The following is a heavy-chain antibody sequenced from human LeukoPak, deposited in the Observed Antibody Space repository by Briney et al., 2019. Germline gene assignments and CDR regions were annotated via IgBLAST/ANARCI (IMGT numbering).Heavy chain of an antibody. CDR1: GGSISSGGYS. D-gene: IGHD6-13*01. CDR3: ARIVIAAAGTDAFDI. V-gene: IGHV4-30-2*01. J-gene: IGHJ3*02. Sequence: PSETLSLTCAVSGGSISSGGYSWSWIRQPPGKGLEWIGEINHSGSTNYNPSLKSRVTISVDTSKNQFSLKLSSVTAADTAVYYCARIVIAAAGTDAFDIWGQGTMVPSLQ. CDR2: INHSGST.